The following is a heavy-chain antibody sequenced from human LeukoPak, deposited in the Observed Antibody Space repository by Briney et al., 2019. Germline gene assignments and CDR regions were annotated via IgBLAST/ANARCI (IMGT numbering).Heavy chain of an antibody. CDR3: ARVPSVIDAFDI. J-gene: IGHJ3*02. V-gene: IGHV4-59*06. Sequence: ETLTLTCTVSGGSISSHYWSWIRQPPGKGLEWIAHIYYTGSTYYNPSLKSRLTISVDRSKNQFSLRLSSMTAADTTVYYCARVPSVIDAFDIWGQGTMVTVSS. CDR1: GGSISSHY. CDR2: IYYTGST. D-gene: IGHD2-21*01.